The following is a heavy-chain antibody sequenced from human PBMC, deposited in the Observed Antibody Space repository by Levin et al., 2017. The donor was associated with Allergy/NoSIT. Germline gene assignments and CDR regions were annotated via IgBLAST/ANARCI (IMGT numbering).Heavy chain of an antibody. Sequence: TASETLSLTCAVYGGSFSGYYWSWIRQPPGKGLEWIGEINHSGSTNYNPSLKSRVTISVDTSKNQFSLKLSSVTAADTAVYYCARGLVLRPTGPYDYIWGSYRYTVQVAFDIWGQGTMVTVSS. J-gene: IGHJ3*02. D-gene: IGHD3-16*02. V-gene: IGHV4-34*01. CDR3: ARGLVLRPTGPYDYIWGSYRYTVQVAFDI. CDR2: INHSGST. CDR1: GGSFSGYY.